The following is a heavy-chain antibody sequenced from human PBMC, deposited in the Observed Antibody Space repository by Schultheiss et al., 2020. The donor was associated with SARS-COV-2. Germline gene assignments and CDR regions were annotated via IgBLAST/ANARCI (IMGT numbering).Heavy chain of an antibody. Sequence: GGSLRLSCAASGFTFSSYGMHWVRQAPGKGLEWVSSIREGSSNAYYTDSLQGRSTISRDDAENSLYLQMNSLRIEDTAVYYCAVTWGSTWYYFDSWGQGTLVTVSS. CDR2: IREGSSNA. V-gene: IGHV3-21*01. CDR3: AVTWGSTWYYFDS. J-gene: IGHJ4*02. D-gene: IGHD6-13*01. CDR1: GFTFSSYG.